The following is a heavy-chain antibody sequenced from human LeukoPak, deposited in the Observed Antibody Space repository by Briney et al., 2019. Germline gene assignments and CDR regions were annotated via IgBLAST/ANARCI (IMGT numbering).Heavy chain of an antibody. J-gene: IGHJ4*02. Sequence: GGSLRLSCAASGFTFSSYAMHWVRQAPGKGLEYVSAISSSGGSTYYANSVKGRFTISRDNSKNTLYLQMGSLRAGDMAVYYCARSRYSGSYVDYWGQGTLVTVSS. CDR2: ISSSGGST. CDR3: ARSRYSGSYVDY. D-gene: IGHD1-26*01. V-gene: IGHV3-64*01. CDR1: GFTFSSYA.